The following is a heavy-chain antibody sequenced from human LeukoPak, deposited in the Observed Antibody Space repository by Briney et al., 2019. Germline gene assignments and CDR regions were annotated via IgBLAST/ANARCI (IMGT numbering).Heavy chain of an antibody. CDR3: ARGGPLGDTNRFDF. CDR1: GFTFSSYG. V-gene: IGHV3-30*02. CDR2: IRYDGSNK. D-gene: IGHD3-10*01. Sequence: GGSLRLSCAASGFTFSSYGMHWVRQAPGKGLEWVAFIRYDGSNKYYADSVKGRFTISRDNSKNTVDLQMNSLRVDDTAVYYCARGGPLGDTNRFDFWGQGSLVTVSS. J-gene: IGHJ4*02.